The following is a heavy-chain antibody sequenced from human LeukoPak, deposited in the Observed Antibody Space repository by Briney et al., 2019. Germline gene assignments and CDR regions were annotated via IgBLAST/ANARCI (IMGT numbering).Heavy chain of an antibody. CDR2: IYYSGST. V-gene: IGHV4-59*12. D-gene: IGHD3-3*01. J-gene: IGHJ6*02. CDR3: ALFGVAIYGMDV. Sequence: PSETLSLTCTVSGGSINSYSWNWIRQPPGKGLEWIGNIYYSGSTNYNPSLESRVTISVDTSKNQFSLKLSSVTAADTAVYYCALFGVAIYGMDVWGQGTTVTVSS. CDR1: GGSINSYS.